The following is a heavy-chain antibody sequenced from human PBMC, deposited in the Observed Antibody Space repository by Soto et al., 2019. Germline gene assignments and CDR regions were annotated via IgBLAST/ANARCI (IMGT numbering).Heavy chain of an antibody. CDR2: ISGSGSST. V-gene: IGHV3-23*01. CDR3: AKAHTFRFYYFTGGDY. J-gene: IGHJ4*02. D-gene: IGHD3-22*01. CDR1: GFNFRLYP. Sequence: PGGSLRLSCGASGFNFRLYPMAWVRQAPGKGLEWVSSISGSGSSTFYADSEKGRFTISRDNSKNTLYLQMDTLRAGDSAVYYCAKAHTFRFYYFTGGDYWGQGTLVTVSS.